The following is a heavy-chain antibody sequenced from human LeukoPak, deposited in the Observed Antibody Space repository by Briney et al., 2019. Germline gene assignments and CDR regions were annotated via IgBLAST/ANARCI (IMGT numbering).Heavy chain of an antibody. CDR1: GGSFSGYY. D-gene: IGHD6-19*01. CDR3: ARGTIAVAGRYFDS. V-gene: IGHV4-34*01. CDR2: INHSGTT. Sequence: PSETLSLTCAVYGGSFSGYYWSWIRQPLGKGLEWIGEINHSGTTKHNPSLKSRVTISVDTSKNQFSLRLSSVIAADTAVYYCARGTIAVAGRYFDSWGQGPLVTVSS. J-gene: IGHJ4*02.